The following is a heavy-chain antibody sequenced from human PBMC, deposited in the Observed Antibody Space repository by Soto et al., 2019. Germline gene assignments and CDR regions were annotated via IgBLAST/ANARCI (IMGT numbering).Heavy chain of an antibody. V-gene: IGHV3-33*01. J-gene: IGHJ4*02. D-gene: IGHD6-19*01. CDR1: GFTFSSYG. Sequence: QVQLVESGGGVVQPGRSLRLSCEVSGFTFSSYGMHWVRQASGKGLEWVAVIWYDGSNKYYADSVKGRFTISRDNSKNTLYLQMNSPRAEDAAVYYCARVHGAVAGTFDYWGQGTLVTVSS. CDR3: ARVHGAVAGTFDY. CDR2: IWYDGSNK.